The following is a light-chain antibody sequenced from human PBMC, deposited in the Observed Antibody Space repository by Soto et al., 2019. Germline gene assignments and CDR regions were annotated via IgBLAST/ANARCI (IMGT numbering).Light chain of an antibody. CDR1: QSVSSY. J-gene: IGKJ4*01. CDR3: HQYDNSPLT. CDR2: SAS. Sequence: EIVLTQSPATLSLSPGERATLSCRASQSVSSYLAWYQQKPGQAPRLLIYSASSRATGIPDRFSGSGSGTDFTLTISRLEPEDFALYYCHQYDNSPLTFGGGTKVDIK. V-gene: IGKV3-20*01.